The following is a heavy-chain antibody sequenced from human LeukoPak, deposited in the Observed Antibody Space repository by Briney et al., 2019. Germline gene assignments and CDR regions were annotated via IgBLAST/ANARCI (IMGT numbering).Heavy chain of an antibody. Sequence: GGSLRLSCAASGFTFSSYAMSWVRQAPGKGLEWVSAISGSGGSTYYADSVKGRFTISRDNSKNTLYLQMNSLRAEDTAVYYWAKASAMIVVVSKHFDYWGQGTLVTVSS. CDR3: AKASAMIVVVSKHFDY. D-gene: IGHD3-22*01. CDR1: GFTFSSYA. V-gene: IGHV3-23*01. CDR2: ISGSGGST. J-gene: IGHJ4*02.